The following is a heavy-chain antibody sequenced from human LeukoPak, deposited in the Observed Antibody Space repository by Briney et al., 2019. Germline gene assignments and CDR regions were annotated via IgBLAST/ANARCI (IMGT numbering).Heavy chain of an antibody. V-gene: IGHV1-2*02. CDR1: GYTFTGYY. D-gene: IGHD2-15*01. CDR2: INPNSGGT. CDR3: AREGIVVVVAAFDY. Sequence: ASVKVSCKASGYTFTGYYKHWVRQAPGQGLEWMGWINPNSGGTNYAQKFQGRVTMTRDTSISTAYMELSRLRSDDTAVYYCAREGIVVVVAAFDYWGQGTLVTVSS. J-gene: IGHJ4*02.